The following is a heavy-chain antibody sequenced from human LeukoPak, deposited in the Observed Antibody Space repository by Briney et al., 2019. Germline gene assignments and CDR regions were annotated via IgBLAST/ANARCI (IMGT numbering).Heavy chain of an antibody. CDR1: GDTFNNYF. Sequence: SVKVSCKASGDTFNNYFLAWVRQAPGQGLEWMGGILPISGTADYAQKFQGRVSITADMSTSTGYMELSSRRSEDTAVYYCARGGYYGSGTYLFDPWGQGTLVTVTS. J-gene: IGHJ5*02. D-gene: IGHD3-10*01. V-gene: IGHV1-69*06. CDR3: ARGGYYGSGTYLFDP. CDR2: ILPISGTA.